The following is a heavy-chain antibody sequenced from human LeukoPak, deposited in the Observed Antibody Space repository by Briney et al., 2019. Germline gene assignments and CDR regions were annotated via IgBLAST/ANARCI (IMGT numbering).Heavy chain of an antibody. CDR1: GFTFSSYS. J-gene: IGHJ4*02. D-gene: IGHD6-19*01. V-gene: IGHV3-21*01. Sequence: GGSLRLSCAASGFTFSSYSMNWVRQAPGKGLEWVSSISSSSNYIYYADSVKGRFTISRDDAKNSLYLQMNSLRAEDTAVYYCARDLRSSGWYYFDYWGQGTLVTVSS. CDR3: ARDLRSSGWYYFDY. CDR2: ISSSSNYI.